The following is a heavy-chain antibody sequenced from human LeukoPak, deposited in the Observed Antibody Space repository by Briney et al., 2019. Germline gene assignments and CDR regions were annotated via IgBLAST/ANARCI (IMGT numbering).Heavy chain of an antibody. CDR3: ARGLGVDYYYYMDV. CDR1: GGTFSTHG. CDR2: IIPIFGTI. D-gene: IGHD3-3*01. J-gene: IGHJ6*03. V-gene: IGHV1-69*06. Sequence: ASVKVSCKASGGTFSTHGISWVRQAPGQGLEWMGRIIPIFGTINYAQKFQGRVTITADKSTSTVHMDLSSLRSEDTAVYYCARGLGVDYYYYMDVWDGGTTVIVSS.